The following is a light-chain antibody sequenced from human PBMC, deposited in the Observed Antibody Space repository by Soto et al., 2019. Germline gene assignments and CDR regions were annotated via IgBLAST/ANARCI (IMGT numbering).Light chain of an antibody. CDR3: QQYNNWVT. Sequence: EIVLTQSPGTLSLSPGERATLSCRASQSVSNNYLAWYQQKPGQAPRLLIYGASTRATGIPARFSGSGSGTEFTLTISSLQPEDFAVYYCQQYNNWVTFGPGTKVDIK. J-gene: IGKJ3*01. CDR2: GAS. V-gene: IGKV3-15*01. CDR1: QSVSNN.